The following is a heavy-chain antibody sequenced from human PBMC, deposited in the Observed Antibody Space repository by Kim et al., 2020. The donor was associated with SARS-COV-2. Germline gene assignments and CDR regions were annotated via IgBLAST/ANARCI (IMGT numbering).Heavy chain of an antibody. V-gene: IGHV4-39*01. D-gene: IGHD3-16*01. CDR2: IYYSGST. CDR1: GGSISSSSYY. CDR3: ARHGGTGYAFDI. J-gene: IGHJ3*02. Sequence: SETLSLTCTVSGGSISSSSYYWGWIRQPPGKGLEWIGSIYYSGSTYYNPSLKSRVTISVDTSKNQFSLKLSSVTAADTAVYYCARHGGTGYAFDIWGQGTMVTVSS.